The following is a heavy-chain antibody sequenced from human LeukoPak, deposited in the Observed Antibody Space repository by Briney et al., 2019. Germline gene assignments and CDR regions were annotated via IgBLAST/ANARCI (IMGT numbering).Heavy chain of an antibody. D-gene: IGHD2-15*01. CDR1: GFTFGRHW. J-gene: IGHJ4*02. CDR2: IKQDGSEK. CDR3: ARDYQWSLDY. V-gene: IGHV3-7*04. Sequence: GGSLRLSCAASGFTFGRHWMWWVRQAPGKGLEYVANIKQDGSEKSYVDSVKGRFTISRDNAQDSLYLQMNSLRAEDTAVYYCARDYQWSLDYWGQGTLLTVFS.